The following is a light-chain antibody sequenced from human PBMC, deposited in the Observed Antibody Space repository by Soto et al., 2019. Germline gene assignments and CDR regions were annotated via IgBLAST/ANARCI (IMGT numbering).Light chain of an antibody. CDR3: QQYNNWPGT. V-gene: IGKV3D-15*01. J-gene: IGKJ1*01. Sequence: EIVMTQSPATLSLSPGERATLSCRASQSVGSSLAWYQQKPGQSPRLLISGASTRATGIPARFSGSGSGTEFTLTVSSLRSEDFAVYYCQQYNNWPGTFGQGTKVEIK. CDR1: QSVGSS. CDR2: GAS.